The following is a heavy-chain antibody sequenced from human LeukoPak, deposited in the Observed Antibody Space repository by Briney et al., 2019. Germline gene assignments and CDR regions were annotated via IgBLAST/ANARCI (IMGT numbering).Heavy chain of an antibody. CDR2: ISSSSSTI. V-gene: IGHV3-48*01. CDR1: GFTFSSYS. Sequence: GGSLRLSCAASGFTFSSYSMNWVRQAPGKGLEWVSYISSSSSTIYYADSVKGRFTISRDNAKNSLYLQMNSLRAEDTAVYYCARYSPSLAYWGQGTLVTVSS. J-gene: IGHJ4*02. CDR3: ARYSPSLAY. D-gene: IGHD2-2*01.